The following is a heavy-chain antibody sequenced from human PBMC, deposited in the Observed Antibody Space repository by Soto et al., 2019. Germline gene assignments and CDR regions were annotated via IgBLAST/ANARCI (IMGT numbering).Heavy chain of an antibody. D-gene: IGHD3-16*02. CDR3: AKDTGTYRYTGPDY. J-gene: IGHJ4*02. CDR2: TTYDGRNK. V-gene: IGHV3-30*18. CDR1: GFTFSTYG. Sequence: QVQLVESGGGVVQPGKSLRLSCAASGFTFSTYGMHWVRQAPGKGLEWVTFTTYDGRNKYYADSVKGRFSISRDNSKNTVYLQMNSLRVEDTAVYYCAKDTGTYRYTGPDYWGQGTPVTVSS.